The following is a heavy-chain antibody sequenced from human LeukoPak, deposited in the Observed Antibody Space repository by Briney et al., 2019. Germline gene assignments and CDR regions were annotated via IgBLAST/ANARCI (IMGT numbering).Heavy chain of an antibody. V-gene: IGHV3-15*01. CDR3: TTRGGSFSIFDY. CDR1: GFTFSNAW. CDR2: IKSKTDGGTT. J-gene: IGHJ4*02. Sequence: TGGSLRLSCAASGFTFSNAWMSWVRQAPGKGLEWVGRIKSKTDGGTTDYAAPVKGRFTISRDDSKNTLYLQMNSLKTEDTAVYYCTTRGGSFSIFDYWGQGTLVTVSS. D-gene: IGHD1-26*01.